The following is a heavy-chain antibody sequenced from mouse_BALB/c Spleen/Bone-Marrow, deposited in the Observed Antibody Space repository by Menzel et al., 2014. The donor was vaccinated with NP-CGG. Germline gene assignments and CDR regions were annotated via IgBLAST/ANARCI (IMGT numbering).Heavy chain of an antibody. CDR2: IDPSDSYT. CDR3: TRSGYGNYYAMDY. V-gene: IGHV1S127*01. D-gene: IGHD3-2*02. J-gene: IGHJ4*01. CDR1: GYTFTSYW. Sequence: VQLQQSGAELVKPGASVKMSCKASGYTFTSYWMHWVKQRPGQGLEWIGVIDPSDSYTSYNQKFKGKATLTVDTSSSTAYMQLGSLTSEDSAVYYCTRSGYGNYYAMDYWGQGTSVTVSS.